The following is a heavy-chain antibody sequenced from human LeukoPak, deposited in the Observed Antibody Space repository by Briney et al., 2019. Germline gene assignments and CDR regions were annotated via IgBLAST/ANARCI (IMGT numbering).Heavy chain of an antibody. CDR1: GFTVNTNY. CDR3: ARADYGGNSNAFDI. V-gene: IGHV3-21*01. Sequence: GGSLRLSCAASGFTVNTNYMSWVRQAPGKGLEWVSSISSSSSYIYYADSVKGRFTISRDNAKNSLYLQMNSLRAEDTAVYYCARADYGGNSNAFDIWGQGTMVTVSS. CDR2: ISSSSSYI. J-gene: IGHJ3*02. D-gene: IGHD4-23*01.